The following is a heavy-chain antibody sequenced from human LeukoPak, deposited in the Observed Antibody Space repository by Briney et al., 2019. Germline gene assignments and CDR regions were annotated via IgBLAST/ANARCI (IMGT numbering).Heavy chain of an antibody. D-gene: IGHD2-15*01. V-gene: IGHV1-2*02. CDR3: ARDILGRSNGGSNYFGMEV. J-gene: IGHJ6*02. CDR1: GYTFTGYY. Sequence: GASVKVSCRASGYTFTGYYMHWVRQAPGQGLEWMGCINVYIGGAHYAQKFQDRLSMTRDTSINTAYMELSSLRSDDTAVYYCARDILGRSNGGSNYFGMEVWGQGTTVTVSS. CDR2: INVYIGGA.